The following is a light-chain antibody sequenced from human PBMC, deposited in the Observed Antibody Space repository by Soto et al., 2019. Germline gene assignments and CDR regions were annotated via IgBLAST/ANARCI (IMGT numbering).Light chain of an antibody. CDR1: SSKIGSNT. Sequence: QSVLTQPPSASGTPGQRVTISCSGSSSKIGSNTVNWYQQLPGTAPKLLIYSNNQRPSGVPDRFSGSKSGISASLAISGLQSEDEADYYCAAWDDSLNGPVFGGGTKLTVL. J-gene: IGLJ2*01. CDR2: SNN. CDR3: AAWDDSLNGPV. V-gene: IGLV1-44*01.